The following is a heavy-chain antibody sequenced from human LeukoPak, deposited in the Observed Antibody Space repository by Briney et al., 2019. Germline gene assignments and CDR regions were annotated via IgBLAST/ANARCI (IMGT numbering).Heavy chain of an antibody. V-gene: IGHV1-2*02. CDR3: TRALAF. J-gene: IGHJ4*02. Sequence: GASVKVSCKASGYSFTANYIHWLRQAPGQGLEWMGWMNPKNGGTNYALKFQGRVTMTGDTSIDTAYLNLSGLTSDDSALYYCTRALAFWGQGTLVTVSS. CDR2: MNPKNGGT. CDR1: GYSFTANY.